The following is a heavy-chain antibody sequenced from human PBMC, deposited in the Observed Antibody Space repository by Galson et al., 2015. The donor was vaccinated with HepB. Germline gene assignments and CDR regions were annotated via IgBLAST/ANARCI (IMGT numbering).Heavy chain of an antibody. CDR1: GFTFSNYW. V-gene: IGHV3-7*01. CDR2: IKQDGSEK. Sequence: SLRLSCAASGFTFSNYWMRWVRQGPGKGLEWVANIKQDGSEKNYVDSVKGRFTISRDNAKNILSLQMDSLRAEDTAVYYCYCGSKDYWGQGTLVTVSS. D-gene: IGHD2-21*01. CDR3: YCGSKDY. J-gene: IGHJ4*02.